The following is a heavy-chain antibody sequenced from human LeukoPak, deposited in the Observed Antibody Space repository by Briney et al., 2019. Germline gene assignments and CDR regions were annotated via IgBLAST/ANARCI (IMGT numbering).Heavy chain of an antibody. CDR2: IYTSGST. J-gene: IGHJ5*02. D-gene: IGHD6-13*01. CDR3: ARDMAAAPYNWFDP. V-gene: IGHV4-4*07. CDR1: GGSISGYY. Sequence: SETLSLTCTVSGGSISGYYWSWIRQPAGKGLEWIGLIYTSGSTNYNPSLKSRVTMSVDTSKNQFSLKLSSVTAADTAVYYCARDMAAAPYNWFDPWGQGTLVTVSS.